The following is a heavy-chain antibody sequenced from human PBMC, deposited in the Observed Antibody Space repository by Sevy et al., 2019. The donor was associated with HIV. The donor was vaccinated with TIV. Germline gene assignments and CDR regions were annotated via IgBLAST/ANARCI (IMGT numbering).Heavy chain of an antibody. Sequence: ASVKVSCKASGYTFTNYGISWVRQAPGQGLEWMGWISTHNGDTNYAQKLQGRVTMTTDTSTSTAYMELRSLRSDDTAVYYWARRIYYDSSAYYWWFDPWGQGTLVTVSS. CDR1: GYTFTNYG. CDR3: ARRIYYDSSAYYWWFDP. D-gene: IGHD3-22*01. J-gene: IGHJ5*02. V-gene: IGHV1-18*01. CDR2: ISTHNGDT.